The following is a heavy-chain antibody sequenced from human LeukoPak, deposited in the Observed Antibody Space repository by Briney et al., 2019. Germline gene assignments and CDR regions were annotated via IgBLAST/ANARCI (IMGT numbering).Heavy chain of an antibody. V-gene: IGHV3-49*03. CDR2: IRSKAYGGTT. Sequence: PGGSLRLSCSTFGFNFANYGVSWFRQAPGQGLEWVGFIRSKAYGGTTEYAASVKGRFTISRDDSKSIAYLQMNSLKTEDTAVYYCTRGPGGNSIASLGYWGQGTLVTVSS. CDR1: GFNFANYG. CDR3: TRGPGGNSIASLGY. D-gene: IGHD4-23*01. J-gene: IGHJ4*02.